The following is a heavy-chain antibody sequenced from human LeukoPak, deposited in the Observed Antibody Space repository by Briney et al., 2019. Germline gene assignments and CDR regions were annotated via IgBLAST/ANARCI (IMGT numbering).Heavy chain of an antibody. D-gene: IGHD2-15*01. CDR3: AREAVGWDYFDY. V-gene: IGHV4-61*02. Sequence: SQTLSLTCTVSGGSISSGSYYWSWIRQPAGKGLEWIGRIYTSGSTNYNPSLKSRVTISVDTSKNQFSLKLSSVTAADTAVYYCAREAVGWDYFDYWGQGTLATVSS. CDR1: GGSISSGSYY. J-gene: IGHJ4*02. CDR2: IYTSGST.